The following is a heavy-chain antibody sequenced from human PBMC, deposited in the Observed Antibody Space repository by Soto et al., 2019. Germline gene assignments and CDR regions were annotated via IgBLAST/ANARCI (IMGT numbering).Heavy chain of an antibody. CDR3: ARQRFGELLSLWWFDY. Sequence: QVQLVQSGAEVKKPGSSVKVSCKASGGTFSSYAISWVRQAPGQGLEWMGGIIPIFGTANYAQKFRGRVTITADESTSTAYMELSSLRSEDTAVYYCARQRFGELLSLWWFDYWGQGTLVTVSS. J-gene: IGHJ4*02. CDR1: GGTFSSYA. D-gene: IGHD3-10*01. V-gene: IGHV1-69*01. CDR2: IIPIFGTA.